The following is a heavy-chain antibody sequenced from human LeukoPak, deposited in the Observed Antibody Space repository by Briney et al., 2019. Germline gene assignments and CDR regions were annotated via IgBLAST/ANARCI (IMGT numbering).Heavy chain of an antibody. Sequence: GGSLRLSCAASGFTFSSYWMSWVRQAPGKGLEWVANIKQDGSEKYYVDSVKSRFTISRDNAKNSLYLQMNSLRAEDTAVYYCARAGQWLVRAFDIWGQGTMVTVSS. D-gene: IGHD6-19*01. CDR1: GFTFSSYW. V-gene: IGHV3-7*01. CDR2: IKQDGSEK. J-gene: IGHJ3*02. CDR3: ARAGQWLVRAFDI.